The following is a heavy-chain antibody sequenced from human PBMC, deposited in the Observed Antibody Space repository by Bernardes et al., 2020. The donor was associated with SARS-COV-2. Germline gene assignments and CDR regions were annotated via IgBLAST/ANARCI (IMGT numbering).Heavy chain of an antibody. J-gene: IGHJ4*03. V-gene: IGHV3-23*01. Sequence: GYLRLSCAASGYSFSSYAMTWVRQAPGKGLECVSAISGSAGSTYYADSLKGRFTISRDNSKNTLYLQMNSLRAEDTAVYYCARDGGTFSSLGDYWGQGTMVTVSS. D-gene: IGHD3-16*01. CDR1: GYSFSSYA. CDR2: ISGSAGST. CDR3: ARDGGTFSSLGDY.